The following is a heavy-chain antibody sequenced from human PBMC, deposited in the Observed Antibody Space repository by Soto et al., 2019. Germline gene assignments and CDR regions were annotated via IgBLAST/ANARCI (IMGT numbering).Heavy chain of an antibody. Sequence: QVQLVQSGGEVKKPGASVNVSCKASGYTFTSYGICWVRQAPGQGLEWMGWVSSNNGNTEYAQKIQDRVTMTTDTSTNTAYMELRNLRSDDTAIYYCARDGGFSRGCDFWGQVTLLTVSS. CDR3: ARDGGFSRGCDF. J-gene: IGHJ4*02. CDR2: VSSNNGNT. V-gene: IGHV1-18*04. CDR1: GYTFTSYG. D-gene: IGHD5-18*01.